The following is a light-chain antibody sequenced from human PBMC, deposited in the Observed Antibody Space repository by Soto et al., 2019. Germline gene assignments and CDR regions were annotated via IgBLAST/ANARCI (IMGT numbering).Light chain of an antibody. V-gene: IGKV1-9*01. Sequence: DIQLTQSPSFLSASVGDRVTITCRASQGISSYLAWYQQKPGTAPKLLIYTASTLQSGVPSRFGGSGSGTQFTFTISSLQPEDFATYYCLQLNSYPRTFGQGTKVEIK. J-gene: IGKJ1*01. CDR3: LQLNSYPRT. CDR1: QGISSY. CDR2: TAS.